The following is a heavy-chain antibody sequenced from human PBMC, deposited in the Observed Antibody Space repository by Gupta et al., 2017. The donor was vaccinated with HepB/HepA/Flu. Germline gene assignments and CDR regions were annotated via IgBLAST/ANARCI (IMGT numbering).Heavy chain of an antibody. CDR2: INWNGGGT. Sequence: EVQLVESGGGVVRPGGSLRLSCAAPGFTFDDYGLSWVRQAPGKGLEWVSGINWNGGGTGYAVSVKGRFTISRDNAKNSLYLQMNSLRAEDTALYYCARSSSHYDFWSGYYDYWGQGILVTVSS. CDR3: ARSSSHYDFWSGYYDY. V-gene: IGHV3-20*04. D-gene: IGHD3-3*01. CDR1: GFTFDDYG. J-gene: IGHJ4*02.